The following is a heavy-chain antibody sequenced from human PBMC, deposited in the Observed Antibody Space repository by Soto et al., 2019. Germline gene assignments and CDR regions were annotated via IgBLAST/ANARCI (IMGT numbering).Heavy chain of an antibody. J-gene: IGHJ4*02. CDR3: VRDRSVAGTGQFDF. Sequence: PGGSLRLSCAASGFTFSRSDMHWVRQRPGGGLERVSGIGGAGDTYYLGSVQGRFTISRDNANNSLYLQMNSLRAEDSALYYCVRDRSVAGTGQFDFWGQGPPVTVSS. D-gene: IGHD6-19*01. CDR1: GFTFSRSD. V-gene: IGHV3-13*01. CDR2: IGGAGDT.